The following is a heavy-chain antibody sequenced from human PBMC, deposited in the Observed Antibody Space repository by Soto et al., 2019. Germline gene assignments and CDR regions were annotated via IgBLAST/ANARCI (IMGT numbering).Heavy chain of an antibody. CDR3: ARASGLQYFDCLPDYFEY. CDR2: ISGGSSYI. Sequence: GGSLRLSFAASGFTFSRYTMKWVRQAPGKGLEWVSSISGGSSYIYYAVSVKGRFTISRDNAKNSLYLQMNSLRAEDTAVYYCARASGLQYFDCLPDYFEYSGQRTLVTVSS. V-gene: IGHV3-21*01. J-gene: IGHJ4*01. D-gene: IGHD3-9*01. CDR1: GFTFSRYT.